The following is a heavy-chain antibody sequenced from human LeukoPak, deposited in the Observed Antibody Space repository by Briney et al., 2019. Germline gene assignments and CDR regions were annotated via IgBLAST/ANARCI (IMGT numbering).Heavy chain of an antibody. CDR2: INHSGST. J-gene: IGHJ5*02. CDR3: ARADYCSSTSCYNPPYNWFDP. D-gene: IGHD2-2*02. Sequence: PSETLSLTCAVYGGSFCGYYWSWIRQPPGKGLEWIGEINHSGSTNYNPSLKSRVTISVDTSKNQFSLKLSSVTAADTAVYYCARADYCSSTSCYNPPYNWFDPWGQGTLVTVSS. V-gene: IGHV4-34*01. CDR1: GGSFCGYY.